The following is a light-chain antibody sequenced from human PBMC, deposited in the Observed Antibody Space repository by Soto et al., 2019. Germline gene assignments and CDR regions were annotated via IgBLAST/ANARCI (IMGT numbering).Light chain of an antibody. V-gene: IGKV1-33*01. CDR1: HDVSRN. J-gene: IGKJ4*01. CDR3: QQYNSMLS. CDR2: DAS. Sequence: DLQMTQSPSSLSASEGDRVTITCQSSHDVSRNLNWFQQKPGEAPQLLIYDASNLERGVPSRFSGSGSGTDFTLTSSSLQPEDVATYYCQQYNSMLSFGGGTEVEIK.